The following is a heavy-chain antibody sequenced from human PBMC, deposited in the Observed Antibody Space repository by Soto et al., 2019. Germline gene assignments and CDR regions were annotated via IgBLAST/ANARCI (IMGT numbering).Heavy chain of an antibody. CDR1: GGSISSYY. D-gene: IGHD2-8*01. J-gene: IGHJ4*02. CDR2: IYYSGST. V-gene: IGHV4-59*01. Sequence: SETLSLTCTVSGGSISSYYWSWIRQPPGKGLEWIGYIYYSGSTNYNPSLKSRVTISVDTSKNQFSLKLSSVTAADTAVYYCARGRKMGAYGVWPYFDYWGQGTLVTSPQ. CDR3: ARGRKMGAYGVWPYFDY.